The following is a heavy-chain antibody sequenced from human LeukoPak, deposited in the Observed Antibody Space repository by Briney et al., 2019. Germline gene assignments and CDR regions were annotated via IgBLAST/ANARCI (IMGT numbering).Heavy chain of an antibody. Sequence: PSETLSLTCTVSGALINNANYYWGWIRQPPGKGLEWIGSIYYTGGTFYNPSLKSRVTISVDTSKNQFSLKLSSVTAADTAVYYCARWYSSSWYDYWGQGTLVTVSS. CDR1: GALINNANYY. CDR2: IYYTGGT. D-gene: IGHD6-13*01. V-gene: IGHV4-39*07. J-gene: IGHJ4*02. CDR3: ARWYSSSWYDY.